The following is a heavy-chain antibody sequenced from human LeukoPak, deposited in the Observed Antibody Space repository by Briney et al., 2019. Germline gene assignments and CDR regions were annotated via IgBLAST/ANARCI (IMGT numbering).Heavy chain of an antibody. CDR3: ARVQVSDDNWGFFDY. D-gene: IGHD1-1*01. J-gene: IGHJ4*02. CDR1: GYTFPANY. V-gene: IGHV1-2*02. Sequence: ASVKVSCKASGYTFPANYMHWVRQAPGQGLEWMGWLNPNSGGSNCAQKFQGRVTMTRETSISTAYMELSRLSSDDTAVYYCARVQVSDDNWGFFDYWGQGTLVTVSS. CDR2: LNPNSGGS.